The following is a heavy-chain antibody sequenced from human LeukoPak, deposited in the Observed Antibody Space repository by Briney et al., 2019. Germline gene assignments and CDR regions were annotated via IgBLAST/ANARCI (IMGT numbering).Heavy chain of an antibody. CDR2: ISGSGGST. CDR3: AKATGKYYYDSSGQNDY. V-gene: IGHV3-23*01. Sequence: GGSLRLSCAASGFTFSSYAMSWVRQAPGKGLEWVSAISGSGGSTYYADSVKGRFTISRDNSKNTLYLQMNSLRAEDTAVYYCAKATGKYYYDSSGQNDYWGQGTLVTVSS. J-gene: IGHJ4*02. CDR1: GFTFSSYA. D-gene: IGHD3-22*01.